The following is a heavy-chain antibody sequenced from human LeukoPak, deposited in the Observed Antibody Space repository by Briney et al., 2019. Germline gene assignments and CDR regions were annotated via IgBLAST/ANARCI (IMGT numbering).Heavy chain of an antibody. CDR1: GFTFSSYG. V-gene: IGHV3-33*01. D-gene: IGHD2-2*01. CDR2: IWYDGSNK. CDR3: ARDFVSTSSGWFDP. Sequence: PGGSLRLSCAASGFTFSSYGMHWVRQAPGKGLEWVAVIWYDGSNKYYADSVKGRFTISRDNSKNTLYLQMNSLRAEDTAVYYCARDFVSTSSGWFDPWGQGTLVTVSS. J-gene: IGHJ5*02.